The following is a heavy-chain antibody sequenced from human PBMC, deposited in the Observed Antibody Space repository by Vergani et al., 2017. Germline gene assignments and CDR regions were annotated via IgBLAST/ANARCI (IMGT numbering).Heavy chain of an antibody. D-gene: IGHD2-2*01. Sequence: EVQLLESGGGLVQPGGSLRLSCEASGFSFPGYAMSWVRQAPGKGLEWVSSVSGSTIYYADSVKGRFTISRDNAKNSLYLQMNSLRAEDTAVYYCARDSPLVVPAAIFYYYYGMDVWGQGTTVTVSS. J-gene: IGHJ6*02. V-gene: IGHV3-69-1*02. CDR1: GFSFPGYA. CDR3: ARDSPLVVPAAIFYYYYGMDV. CDR2: VSGSTI.